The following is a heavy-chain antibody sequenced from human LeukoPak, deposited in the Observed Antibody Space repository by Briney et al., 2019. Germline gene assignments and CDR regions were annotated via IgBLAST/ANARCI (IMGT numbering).Heavy chain of an antibody. V-gene: IGHV1-2*02. Sequence: ASVKVSCKVSGSTLTELSMHWVRQAPGQGLEWMGWINPNSGGTNYAQKFQGRVTMTRDTSISTAYMELSRLRSDDTAVYYCARVPLDWNYGDWGQGTLVTVSS. D-gene: IGHD1-7*01. CDR3: ARVPLDWNYGD. CDR2: INPNSGGT. J-gene: IGHJ4*02. CDR1: GSTLTELS.